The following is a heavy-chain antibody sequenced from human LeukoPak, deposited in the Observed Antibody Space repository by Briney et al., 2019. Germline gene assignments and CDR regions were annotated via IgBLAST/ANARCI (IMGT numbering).Heavy chain of an antibody. Sequence: GGSLRLSCAASGFTFSSYAMSWVRQAPGKGLEWVSAISGSGGSTYYADSVKGRFTISRDNPKNTLYLQMNSLRAEDTAVYYCAKGYSYDHAFDTWGQGTMVTVSS. CDR1: GFTFSSYA. CDR2: ISGSGGST. D-gene: IGHD5-18*01. V-gene: IGHV3-23*01. CDR3: AKGYSYDHAFDT. J-gene: IGHJ3*02.